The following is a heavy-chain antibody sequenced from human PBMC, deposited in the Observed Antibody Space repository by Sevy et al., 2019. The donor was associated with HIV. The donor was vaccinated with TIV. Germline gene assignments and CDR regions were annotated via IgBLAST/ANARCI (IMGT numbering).Heavy chain of an antibody. Sequence: SETLSLTCAVSGYSISSGYQWGWIRQPPGKGLEWIGTIYHSGSTYYNPSLKSRVTISVDTSKNQVSLKLNSMTAADTAVYFCARVAAYWGQGILVTVSS. CDR3: ARVAAY. CDR1: GYSISSGYQ. CDR2: IYHSGST. J-gene: IGHJ4*02. V-gene: IGHV4-38-2*01. D-gene: IGHD6-25*01.